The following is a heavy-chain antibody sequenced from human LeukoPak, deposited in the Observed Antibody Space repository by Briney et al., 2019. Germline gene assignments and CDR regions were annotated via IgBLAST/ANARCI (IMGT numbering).Heavy chain of an antibody. CDR3: ARDRPAVCLDY. D-gene: IGHD3-16*01. CDR2: ISSSSSTI. CDR1: GFIFSSYD. J-gene: IGHJ4*02. V-gene: IGHV3-48*01. Sequence: GGSPRLSCAASGFIFSSYDFNWVRQAPGKGLEWVSYISSSSSTIYYADSVKGRFTISRDNAKNSLYLQMNSLRAEDTAVYYCARDRPAVCLDYWGQGTLVTVSS.